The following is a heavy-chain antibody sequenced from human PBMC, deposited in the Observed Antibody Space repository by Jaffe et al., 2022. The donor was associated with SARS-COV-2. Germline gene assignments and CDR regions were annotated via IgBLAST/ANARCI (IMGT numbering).Heavy chain of an antibody. CDR3: ARGSIAAGPNWFDP. V-gene: IGHV4-61*02. J-gene: IGHJ5*02. CDR1: GGSISSGSYY. CDR2: IYTSGST. D-gene: IGHD6-25*01. Sequence: QVQLQESGPGLVKPSQTLSLTCTVSGGSISSGSYYWSWIRQPAGKGLEWIGRIYTSGSTNYNPSLKSRVTISVDTSKNQFSLKLSSVTAADTAVYYCARGSIAAGPNWFDPWGQGTLVTVSS.